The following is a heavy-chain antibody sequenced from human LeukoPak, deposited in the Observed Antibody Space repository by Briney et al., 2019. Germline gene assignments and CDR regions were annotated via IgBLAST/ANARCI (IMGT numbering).Heavy chain of an antibody. D-gene: IGHD3-22*01. CDR1: GFTFSSYA. V-gene: IGHV3-30*04. Sequence: GGSLRLSCAASGFTFSSYAMHWVRQAPGKGLEWVAVISYDGSNKYYADSVKGRFTISRDNSKNTLYLQMNSLRAEDTAVYYCAKDWYDSSGYYSGYFQHWGQGTLVTVSS. CDR3: AKDWYDSSGYYSGYFQH. CDR2: ISYDGSNK. J-gene: IGHJ1*01.